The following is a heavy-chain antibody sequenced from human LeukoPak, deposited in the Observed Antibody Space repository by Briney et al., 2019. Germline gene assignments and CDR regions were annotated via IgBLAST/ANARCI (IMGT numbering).Heavy chain of an antibody. J-gene: IGHJ3*02. D-gene: IGHD3-22*01. CDR2: IYYSGVT. V-gene: IGHV4-30-4*08. Sequence: PSETLSLTCTVSGGSIIISDYYWGWIRPPPGKGLGWIGYIYYSGVTYYHPSLKSRATISVDTSKNQFSLKLSSVTAADTAVYYCATSMIVVASQAFDIWGQGTMVTVSS. CDR1: GGSIIISDYY. CDR3: ATSMIVVASQAFDI.